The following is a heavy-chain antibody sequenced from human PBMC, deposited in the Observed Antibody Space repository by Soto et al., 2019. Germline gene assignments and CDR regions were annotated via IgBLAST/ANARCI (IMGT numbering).Heavy chain of an antibody. J-gene: IGHJ4*02. D-gene: IGHD3-16*01. CDR3: AKARGGIDY. V-gene: IGHV3-9*01. Sequence: EVQLVESGGGLVQPGRSLRLSCVGSGFTFDDYGMHWVRQAPGKGLEWVSGISWDSYSIGYADSVKGRFTISRDNAKNSLYLQMNSLKSEDTALHYCAKARGGIDYWGQGTLVTVSS. CDR2: ISWDSYSI. CDR1: GFTFDDYG.